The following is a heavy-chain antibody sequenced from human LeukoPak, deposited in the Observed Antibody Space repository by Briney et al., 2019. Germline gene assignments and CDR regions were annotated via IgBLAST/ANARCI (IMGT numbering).Heavy chain of an antibody. J-gene: IGHJ4*02. D-gene: IGHD2-2*01. CDR1: GYTFTGYY. CDR2: INGDT. CDR3: AKDVGEFCSSRNCYASDS. Sequence: ASVKVSCKASGYTFTGYYIHWVRQAPGQGLEWMGWINGDTNYAQNFQGRVTMTRDTSISTAYMELSSLRSDDTAVYYCAKDVGEFCSSRNCYASDSWGQGTLVTVST. V-gene: IGHV1-2*02.